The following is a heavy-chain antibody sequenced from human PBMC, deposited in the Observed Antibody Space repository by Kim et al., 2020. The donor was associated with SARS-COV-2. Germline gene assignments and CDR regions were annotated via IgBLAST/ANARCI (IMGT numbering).Heavy chain of an antibody. CDR3: ARDMLRASSSWYGRNSPNYYYYGMDV. D-gene: IGHD6-13*01. Sequence: GGSLRLSCAASRFSFSSYSMNWVRQAPGKGLEWVSSISSSSSYIYYADSLKGRFTISRDNAKNSLYLQMNSLRAEDTAVYYCARDMLRASSSWYGRNSPNYYYYGMDVWGQGTTVTVSS. CDR2: ISSSSSYI. J-gene: IGHJ6*02. CDR1: RFSFSSYS. V-gene: IGHV3-21*01.